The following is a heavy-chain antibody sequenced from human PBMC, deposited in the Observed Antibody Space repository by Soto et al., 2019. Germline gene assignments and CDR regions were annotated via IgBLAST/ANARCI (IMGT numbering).Heavy chain of an antibody. CDR3: ARDVIVEATEFDY. Sequence: ASVKVSCKASGYTFINYGISCVRQAPGQGLEWMGWISTYNGNINYARKFQGRVTMTTDTSTSTAYMELRSLRYDDTAVYYCARDVIVEATEFDYWGQGTLVTVSS. V-gene: IGHV1-18*01. J-gene: IGHJ4*02. CDR2: ISTYNGNI. D-gene: IGHD1-1*01. CDR1: GYTFINYG.